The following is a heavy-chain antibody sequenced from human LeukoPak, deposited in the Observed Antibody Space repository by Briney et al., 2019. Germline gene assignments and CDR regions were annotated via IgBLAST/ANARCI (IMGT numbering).Heavy chain of an antibody. J-gene: IGHJ4*02. CDR1: GGTFSSYA. CDR3: ATYYYDSSGYFDY. D-gene: IGHD3-22*01. V-gene: IGHV1-69*05. Sequence: SSVKVSCKASGGTFSSYAISWVRQAPGQGLEWMGRIIPIFGTANYAQKFQGRVTITTDESTSTAYMELSSLRSEDTAVYYCATYYYDSSGYFDYWGQGTLVTVSS. CDR2: IIPIFGTA.